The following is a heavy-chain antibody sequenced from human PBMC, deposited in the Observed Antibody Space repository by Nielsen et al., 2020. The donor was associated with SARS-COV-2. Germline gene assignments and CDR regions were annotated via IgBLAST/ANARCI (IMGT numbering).Heavy chain of an antibody. CDR3: VRESAYGDYTGGFDA. V-gene: IGHV3-33*01. CDR2: IYYDGSNE. J-gene: IGHJ4*02. Sequence: GESLKISCAASGFTFSSYGMHWVRQAPGKGLEWVALIYYDGSNENYADSVKGRFTISRDNSRDTLYLQMNSLRAEDTAVYYCVRESAYGDYTGGFDAWGQGTLVIVSS. D-gene: IGHD4-17*01. CDR1: GFTFSSYG.